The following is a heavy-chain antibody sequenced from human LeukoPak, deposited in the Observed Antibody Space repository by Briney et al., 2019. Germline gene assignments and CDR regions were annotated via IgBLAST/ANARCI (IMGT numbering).Heavy chain of an antibody. J-gene: IGHJ5*02. V-gene: IGHV1-8*01. CDR1: GYTFTSYD. CDR3: ARATGWFDP. D-gene: IGHD2-8*02. CDR2: MNPNSGNT. Sequence: GASVKVSCKASGYTFTSYDINWVRQATGQGLEWMGWMNPNSGNTGYAQKFQGRVTITTDESTSTAYMELSSLRSEDTAVYYCARATGWFDPWGQGTLVTVSS.